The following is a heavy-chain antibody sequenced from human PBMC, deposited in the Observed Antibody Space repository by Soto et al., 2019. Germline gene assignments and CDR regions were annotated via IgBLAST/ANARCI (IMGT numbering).Heavy chain of an antibody. V-gene: IGHV4-4*02. CDR3: ARVSGSYSYGMDV. J-gene: IGHJ6*02. CDR2: IYHSGST. Sequence: QVQLQESGPGLVKPSGTLSLTCAVSGGSISSSYWWSWVRQPPGKGLEWIGEIYHSGSTNYNPSLKRRVTISVDKSKNQFSLKLSSVTAADTAVYSCARVSGSYSYGMDVWGQGTTVTVSS. CDR1: GGSISSSYW. D-gene: IGHD3-10*01.